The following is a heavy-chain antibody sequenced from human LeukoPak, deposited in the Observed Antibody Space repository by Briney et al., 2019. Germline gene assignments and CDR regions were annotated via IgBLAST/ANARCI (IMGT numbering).Heavy chain of an antibody. V-gene: IGHV2-5*01. D-gene: IGHD2-2*01. Sequence: SGPTLVNPTQTLTLTCTFSGFSFSSRGVGVGWIRQPPGKALEWLALIYWNDDKRYSPSLKSRLTITKDTSKNQVVLTMTNMDPVDTATYYCAHSGILGYCSSTSCINWFDPWGQGTLVTVSS. CDR1: GFSFSSRGVG. CDR2: IYWNDDK. CDR3: AHSGILGYCSSTSCINWFDP. J-gene: IGHJ5*02.